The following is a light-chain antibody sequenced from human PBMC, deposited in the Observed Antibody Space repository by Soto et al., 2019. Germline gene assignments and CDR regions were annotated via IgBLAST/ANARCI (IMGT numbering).Light chain of an antibody. V-gene: IGKV3-20*01. J-gene: IGKJ5*01. CDR1: QSVDSNY. CDR3: QQYGSSPPLT. CDR2: GAS. Sequence: EIVLTQSPGTLSLSPGERATLSCRASQSVDSNYLAWYQQTPGQAPRLLISGASTRATGIPDRFSGSGSGTDFTLTISRLEPEDFAVYYCQQYGSSPPLTFGQGTRLEIK.